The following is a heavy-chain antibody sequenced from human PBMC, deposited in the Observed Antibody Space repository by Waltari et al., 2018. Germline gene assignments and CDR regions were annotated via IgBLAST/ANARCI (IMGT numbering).Heavy chain of an antibody. D-gene: IGHD4-4*01. V-gene: IGHV3-11*01. CDR2: ISNTGNTI. CDR3: AREYGLRGTTLTTGY. Sequence: QVQPVESGGALVKPGGALRLSCSASGFPFRDYYMTWVRQAPGKGLEWISYISNTGNTIYSAESVRGRFFISRDNAQNSLFLQMNSLSAEDTAVYYCAREYGLRGTTLTTGYWGQGTLVTVSS. CDR1: GFPFRDYY. J-gene: IGHJ4*02.